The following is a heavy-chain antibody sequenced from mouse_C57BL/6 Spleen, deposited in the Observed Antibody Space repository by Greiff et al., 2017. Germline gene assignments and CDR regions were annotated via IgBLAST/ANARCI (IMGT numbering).Heavy chain of an antibody. CDR2: ISSGGSYT. J-gene: IGHJ4*01. V-gene: IGHV5-6*01. D-gene: IGHD2-4*01. CDR3: ARQDDYGSGYYN. Sequence: EVQVVESGGDLVKPGGSLKLSCAASGFTFSSYGMSWVRQTPDKRLEWVATISSGGSYTYYPDSVKGRFTISRDNAKNTLYLQMSSLKSEDTAMYYCARQDDYGSGYYNWGQGTSVTVSS. CDR1: GFTFSSYG.